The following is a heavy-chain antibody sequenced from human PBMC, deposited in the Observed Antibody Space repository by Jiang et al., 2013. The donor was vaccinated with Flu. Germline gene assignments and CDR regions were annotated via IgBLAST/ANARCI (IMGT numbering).Heavy chain of an antibody. CDR1: GGSISSSSYY. CDR3: ARRRSDYDFWSGYPYYYYGMDV. Sequence: GPGLVKPSETLSLTCTVSGGSISSSSYYWGWIRQPPGKGLEWIGSIYYSGSTYYNPSLKSRVTISVDTSKNQFSLKLSSVTAADTAVYYCARRRSDYDFWSGYPYYYYGMDVWGQGTTVTVSS. V-gene: IGHV4-39*07. CDR2: IYYSGST. J-gene: IGHJ6*02. D-gene: IGHD3-3*01.